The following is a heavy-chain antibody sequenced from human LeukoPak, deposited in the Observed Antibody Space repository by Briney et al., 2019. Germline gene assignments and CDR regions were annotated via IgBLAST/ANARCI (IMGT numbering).Heavy chain of an antibody. V-gene: IGHV1-69*13. CDR1: GGTFSSYA. CDR3: ARVVVVPAATPVGLSGAPYYYYYMDV. CDR2: IIPIFGTA. Sequence: GASVKVSCKASGGTFSSYAISWVRQAPGQGLEWMGGIIPIFGTANYAQKFRGRVTITADESTSTAYMELSSLRSEDTAVYYCARVVVVPAATPVGLSGAPYYYYYMDVWGKGTTVTISS. J-gene: IGHJ6*03. D-gene: IGHD2-2*01.